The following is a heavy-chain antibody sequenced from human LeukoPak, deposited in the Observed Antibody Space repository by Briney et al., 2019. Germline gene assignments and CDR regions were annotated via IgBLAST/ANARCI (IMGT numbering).Heavy chain of an antibody. CDR2: IIPILGIA. CDR3: ARGGVVPAAIDY. J-gene: IGHJ4*02. CDR1: GGTFSSYD. V-gene: IGHV1-69*04. D-gene: IGHD2-2*01. Sequence: SVKVSCKASGGTFSSYDISWVRQAPGQGLEWMGRIIPILGIANYAQKFQGRVTITADKSTSTAYMELSSLRSEDTAVYYCARGGVVPAAIDYWGQGTLVTVSS.